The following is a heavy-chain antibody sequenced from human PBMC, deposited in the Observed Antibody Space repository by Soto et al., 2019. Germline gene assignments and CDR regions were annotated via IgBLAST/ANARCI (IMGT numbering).Heavy chain of an antibody. CDR3: ARHFPYGDYSDY. V-gene: IGHV4-30-4*01. J-gene: IGHJ4*02. CDR2: IHSSGST. CDR1: GGSISSGDYY. D-gene: IGHD4-17*01. Sequence: SETLSLTCTVSGGSISSGDYYWSWIRQPPGKGLEWIGYIHSSGSTYYNPSLKSRVTISVDTSKNQLSLKLSSVTAADTAVYYRARHFPYGDYSDYRGQGTLVTVPS.